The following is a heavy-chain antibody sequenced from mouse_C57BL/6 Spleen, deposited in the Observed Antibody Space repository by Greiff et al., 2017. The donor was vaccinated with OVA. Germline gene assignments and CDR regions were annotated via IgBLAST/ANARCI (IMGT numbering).Heavy chain of an antibody. CDR1: GYTFTSYW. CDR3: ARRGTGWFAY. V-gene: IGHV1-50*01. Sequence: VQLQQPGAELVKPGASVKLSCKASGYTFTSYWMQWVKQRPGQGLEWIGEIDPSDSYTNYNQKFKGKATLTVDTSSSTAYMQLSSLTSEDSAVYYCARRGTGWFAYWGQGTLVTVSA. CDR2: IDPSDSYT. J-gene: IGHJ3*01.